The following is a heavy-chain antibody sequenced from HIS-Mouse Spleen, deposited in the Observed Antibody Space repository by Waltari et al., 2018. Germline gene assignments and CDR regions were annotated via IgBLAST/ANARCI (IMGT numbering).Heavy chain of an antibody. D-gene: IGHD2-8*01. CDR1: GYSISSGYY. CDR2: IYHSGST. V-gene: IGHV4-38-2*02. J-gene: IGHJ1*01. Sequence: QESGPGLVKPSETLSLTCTVSGYSISSGYYWGWSRQPPGKGLEWIGSIYHSGSTYYNPSLKSRVTISVDTSKNQFSLKLSSVTAADTAVYYCARDSWAYAIEYFQHWGQGTLVTVSS. CDR3: ARDSWAYAIEYFQH.